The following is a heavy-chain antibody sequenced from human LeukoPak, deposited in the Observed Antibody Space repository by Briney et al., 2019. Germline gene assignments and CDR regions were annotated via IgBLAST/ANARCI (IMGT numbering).Heavy chain of an antibody. J-gene: IGHJ6*03. CDR1: GGTFSSYA. V-gene: IGHV1-69*01. CDR2: IIPIFGTA. Sequence: GASVKVSCKASGGTFSSYAISWVRQAPGQGLEWMGGIIPIFGTANYAQKFQGRVTITADESTSTAYMELSSLRSEDTAVYYCASRVCSSTSCYYYYHMDVWGKGTTVTVSS. D-gene: IGHD2-2*01. CDR3: ASRVCSSTSCYYYYHMDV.